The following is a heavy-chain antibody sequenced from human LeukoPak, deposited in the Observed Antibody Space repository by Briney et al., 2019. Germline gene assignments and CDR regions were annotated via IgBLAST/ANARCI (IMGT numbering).Heavy chain of an antibody. Sequence: SVKVSCKASGFTFTSSAVQWVRQARGQRLEWIGWIVVGSGNTNYAQKFQERVTITRDMSTSTAYMELSSLRSEDTAVYYCAAGSPKAGFFDYWGQGTLVTVSS. CDR1: GFTFTSSA. D-gene: IGHD6-13*01. V-gene: IGHV1-58*01. CDR2: IVVGSGNT. CDR3: AAGSPKAGFFDY. J-gene: IGHJ4*02.